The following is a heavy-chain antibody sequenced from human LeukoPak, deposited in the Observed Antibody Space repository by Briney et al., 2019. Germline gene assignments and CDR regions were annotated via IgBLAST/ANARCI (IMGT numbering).Heavy chain of an antibody. V-gene: IGHV3-48*01. D-gene: IGHD1-26*01. J-gene: IGHJ5*02. CDR1: GFTYSSYS. CDR2: ISSSSSTI. CDR3: ARSRVGATPNWFDP. Sequence: GGSLRLXCAASGFTYSSYSMNWVRRAPGKGLEWVSYISSSSSTIYYADSVEGRFTISRDNAKNSLYLQMNSLRAEDTAVYYCARSRVGATPNWFDPWGQGTLVTVSS.